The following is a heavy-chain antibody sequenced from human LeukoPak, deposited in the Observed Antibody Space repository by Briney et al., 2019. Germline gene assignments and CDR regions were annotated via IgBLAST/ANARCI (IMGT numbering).Heavy chain of an antibody. J-gene: IGHJ4*02. CDR2: INHSGST. V-gene: IGHV4-34*01. CDR1: GGSFSGYY. D-gene: IGHD2-2*01. CDR3: ARLQLMYYFDY. Sequence: SETLSLTCAVYGGSFSGYYWSWIRQPPGKGLEWIGEINHSGSTNYNPSLKSRVTISVDTSKNQFSLKLSSVTAADTAVYYCARLQLMYYFDYWGQGTLVTVSS.